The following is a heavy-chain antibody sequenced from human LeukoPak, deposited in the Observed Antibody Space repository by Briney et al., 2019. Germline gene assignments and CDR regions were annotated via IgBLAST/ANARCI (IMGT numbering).Heavy chain of an antibody. Sequence: GGSLRLSCAASGFTFSSYGMHWVRQAPGKGLGWVAFIRYDGSNKYYADSVKGRFTISRDNAKNSLYLQMNSLRVEDTAVYYCVRVGTSFDIWGQGTMVTVSS. D-gene: IGHD7-27*01. J-gene: IGHJ3*02. V-gene: IGHV3-30*02. CDR2: IRYDGSNK. CDR3: VRVGTSFDI. CDR1: GFTFSSYG.